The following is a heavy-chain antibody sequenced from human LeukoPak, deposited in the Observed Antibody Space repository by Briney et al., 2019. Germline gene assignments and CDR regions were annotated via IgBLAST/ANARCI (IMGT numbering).Heavy chain of an antibody. CDR3: ARQSGGYSQGMDV. J-gene: IGHJ6*02. Sequence: SETLSLTCTVSGGSISSYYWSWIRQPPGKGLGWIGYIYYSGSTNYNPSLKSRVTISVDTSKNQFSLKLSSVTAADTAVYYGARQSGGYSQGMDVWGQGTTVTVSS. CDR1: GGSISSYY. D-gene: IGHD5-12*01. CDR2: IYYSGST. V-gene: IGHV4-59*08.